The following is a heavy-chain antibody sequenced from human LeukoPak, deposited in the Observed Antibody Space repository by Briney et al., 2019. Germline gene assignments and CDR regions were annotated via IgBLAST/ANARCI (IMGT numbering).Heavy chain of an antibody. V-gene: IGHV1-2*06. D-gene: IGHD2-2*01. CDR3: ARDMPAGLGFDY. J-gene: IGHJ4*02. CDR2: INPNKGGT. CDR1: GYTFTGYY. Sequence: ASVKVSCKASGYTFTGYYINWVRQAPGQGLEWMGRINPNKGGTNYAQKFQGGVTMTRDTSISTAYMEVSRLRSDDTAIYYCARDMPAGLGFDYWGQGTLVTVSS.